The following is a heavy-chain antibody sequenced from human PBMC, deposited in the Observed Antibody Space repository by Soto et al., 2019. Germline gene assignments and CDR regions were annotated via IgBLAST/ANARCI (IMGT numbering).Heavy chain of an antibody. CDR1: GVSISSSHW. CDR3: ETGTTYYYGSGIFQR. V-gene: IGHV4-4*02. CDR2: IYHSGST. Sequence: QVQLQESGPGLVKPSGTLSLTCAVSGVSISSSHWWSWVRQPPGKGLEWIGEIYHSGSTNYNPSLKSRHTIPVDKSKTQFPLKLSSVAAADTAVYYCETGTTYYYGSGIFQRWGQGTLVTVSS. D-gene: IGHD3-10*01. J-gene: IGHJ1*01.